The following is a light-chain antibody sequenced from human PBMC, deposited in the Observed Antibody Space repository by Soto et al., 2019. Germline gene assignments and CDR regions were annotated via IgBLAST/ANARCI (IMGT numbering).Light chain of an antibody. Sequence: DIQMTQSPSTLSASVGDTVTITCRASQSVSRWLNWYQQKSGKAPRLLIYEASNLEIGVPSRCSGSGSGTEFILTINSLQPSDSATYYCQQFNSKVWTFGQGTKVEI. J-gene: IGKJ1*01. CDR1: QSVSRW. CDR3: QQFNSKVWT. CDR2: EAS. V-gene: IGKV1-5*01.